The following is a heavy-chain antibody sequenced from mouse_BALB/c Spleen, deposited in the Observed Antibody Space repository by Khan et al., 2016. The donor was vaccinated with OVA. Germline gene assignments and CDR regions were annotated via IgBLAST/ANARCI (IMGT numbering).Heavy chain of an antibody. CDR2: INIYTGEP. CDR3: ARTYYNYGRYFDV. J-gene: IGHJ1*01. Sequence: QIQLVQSGPELKKPGETVKISCKASGFTFTNYGMNWVKQAPGKGLKWMGWINIYTGEPTYADDFKGRFALSLETSASTAYLQINNLKNEEWATYVVARTYYNYGRYFDVWGAGTTVTVSS. CDR1: GFTFTNYG. V-gene: IGHV9-1*02. D-gene: IGHD2-12*01.